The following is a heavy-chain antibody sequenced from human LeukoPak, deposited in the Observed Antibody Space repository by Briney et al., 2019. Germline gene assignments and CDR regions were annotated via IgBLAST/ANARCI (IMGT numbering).Heavy chain of an antibody. CDR1: GGSFSGYY. J-gene: IGHJ4*02. D-gene: IGHD1-26*01. Sequence: ASETLSLTCAVYGGSFSGYYWGWVRQPPGKGLEWIGSIYYSGSTYYNPSLKSRVTISVDTSKNQFSLKLSSVTAADTAVYYCARRGSYDPLFDYWGQGTLVTVSS. CDR2: IYYSGST. V-gene: IGHV4-39*01. CDR3: ARRGSYDPLFDY.